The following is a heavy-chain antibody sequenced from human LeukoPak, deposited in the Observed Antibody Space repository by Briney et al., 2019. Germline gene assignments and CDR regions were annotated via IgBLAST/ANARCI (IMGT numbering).Heavy chain of an antibody. CDR3: AKDIAAAGGGGFDY. CDR1: GFTFDDYA. CDR2: ISWNSGSI. Sequence: GRSLRLSCAASGFTFDDYAMHWVRQAPGKGLEWVSGISWNSGSIGYADSVKGRFTISRDNAKNSLYLQMNSLRAEDTALYYCAKDIAAAGGGGFDYWGQGTLVTVSS. V-gene: IGHV3-9*01. J-gene: IGHJ4*02. D-gene: IGHD6-13*01.